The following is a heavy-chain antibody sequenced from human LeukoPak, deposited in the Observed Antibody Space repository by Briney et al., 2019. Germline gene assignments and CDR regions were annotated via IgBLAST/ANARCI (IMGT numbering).Heavy chain of an antibody. D-gene: IGHD6-19*01. V-gene: IGHV1-18*01. CDR3: ATGGPTGIAVAGTDYGMDV. CDR2: ISAYNGNT. CDR1: GYTFTSYG. Sequence: ASVKVSCKASGYTFTSYGISWVRQAPGQGLEWMGWISAYNGNTNYAQKLQGRVTMTTDTSTSTAYMELSSLRSEDTAVYYCATGGPTGIAVAGTDYGMDVWGQGTTVTVSS. J-gene: IGHJ6*02.